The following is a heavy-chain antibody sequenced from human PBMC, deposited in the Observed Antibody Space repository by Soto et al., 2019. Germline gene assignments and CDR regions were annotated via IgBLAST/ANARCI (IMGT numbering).Heavy chain of an antibody. D-gene: IGHD2-2*01. J-gene: IGHJ5*02. CDR1: GFTISSGGYS. Sequence: TLSLTSAVSGFTISSGGYSWSWIRQPPGKGLEWIGYIYHSGSTYYNPSLKSRVTISVDRSKNQFSLKLSSVTAADTAVYYCARVPDRWGQGTLVTVSS. V-gene: IGHV4-30-2*01. CDR2: IYHSGST. CDR3: ARVPDR.